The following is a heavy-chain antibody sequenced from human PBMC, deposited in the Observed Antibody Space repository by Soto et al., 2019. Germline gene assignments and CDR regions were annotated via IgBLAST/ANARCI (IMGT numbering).Heavy chain of an antibody. CDR2: IWYDGSNK. CDR1: GFTFSSYG. J-gene: IGHJ4*02. CDR3: ARSAIVATIRFPAPVLDY. V-gene: IGHV3-33*01. Sequence: GGSLRLSCAASGFTFSSYGMHWVRQAPGKGLEWVAVIWYDGSNKYYADSVKGRFTISRDNSKNTLYLQMNSLRAEDTAVYYCARSAIVATIRFPAPVLDYWGQGTLVTVSS. D-gene: IGHD5-12*01.